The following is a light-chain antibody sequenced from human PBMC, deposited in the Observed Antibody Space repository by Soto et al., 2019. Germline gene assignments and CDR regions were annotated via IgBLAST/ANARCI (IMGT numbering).Light chain of an antibody. Sequence: DIVMTQSPATLSVSPGERATLSCRASQSINNNLAWYQQKPGQAPRLLIYDASTRATGVPARFSGSGSGTEFTLTISSLESEDFAVYFCQQYGDRPRTFGQGTKVEIK. J-gene: IGKJ1*01. V-gene: IGKV3-15*01. CDR3: QQYGDRPRT. CDR1: QSINNN. CDR2: DAS.